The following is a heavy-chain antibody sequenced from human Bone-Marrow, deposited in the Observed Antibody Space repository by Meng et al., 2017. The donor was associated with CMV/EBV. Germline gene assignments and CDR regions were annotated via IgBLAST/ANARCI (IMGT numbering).Heavy chain of an antibody. CDR3: VKDGGYYSGDY. CDR2: IHYDGTTK. D-gene: IGHD4-11*01. J-gene: IGHJ4*02. CDR1: GFTFSSYA. Sequence: VQLLESGRGVVQPVGSLRLSCAASGFTFSSYAMYWVRQAPGKGLQWVSFIHYDGTTKHCLDSAKGRFTISRDNSKNTLYLQMNSLRTEDTAVYYCVKDGGYYSGDYWGQGTLVTVSS. V-gene: IGHV3-30*02.